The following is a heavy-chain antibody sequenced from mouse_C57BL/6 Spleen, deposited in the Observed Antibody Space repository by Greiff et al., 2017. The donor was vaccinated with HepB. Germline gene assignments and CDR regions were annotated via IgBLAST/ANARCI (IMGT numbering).Heavy chain of an antibody. Sequence: VQLKESGPGLVAPSQSLSITCTVSGFSLTSYAISWVRQPPGKGLEWLGVIWTGGGTNYNSALKSRLSISKDNSKSQVFLKMNSLQTDDTARYYCARIPLYYYGSSYWYFDVWGTGTTVTVSS. CDR1: GFSLTSYA. J-gene: IGHJ1*03. V-gene: IGHV2-9-1*01. CDR3: ARIPLYYYGSSYWYFDV. D-gene: IGHD1-1*01. CDR2: IWTGGGT.